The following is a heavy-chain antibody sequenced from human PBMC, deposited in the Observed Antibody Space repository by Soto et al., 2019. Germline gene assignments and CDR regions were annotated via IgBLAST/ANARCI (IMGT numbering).Heavy chain of an antibody. V-gene: IGHV3-30-3*01. D-gene: IGHD3-9*01. Sequence: QVQLVESGGGVVQPGRSLRLSCAASGFTFSSYAMHWVRQAPGKGLEWVAVISYDGSNKYYADSVKGRFTISRDNSKNTLYLQMNSLRAEDTAVYYCARTNYDILTGYTDYYYYYGMDVWGQGNTVTVSS. CDR3: ARTNYDILTGYTDYYYYYGMDV. CDR2: ISYDGSNK. J-gene: IGHJ6*02. CDR1: GFTFSSYA.